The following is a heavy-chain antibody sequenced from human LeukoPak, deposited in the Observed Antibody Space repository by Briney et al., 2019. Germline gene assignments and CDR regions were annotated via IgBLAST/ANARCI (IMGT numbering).Heavy chain of an antibody. J-gene: IGHJ5*02. D-gene: IGHD2-2*02. CDR1: GYTFTGYY. V-gene: IGHV1-2*02. CDR3: ARVLGVVVPAAIYWFDP. Sequence: ASVKVSCKASGYTFTGYYMHWVRQAPGQGLEWMGWINPNSGGTNYAQKFQGRVTMTRDTSIRTAYMELSRLRSDDTAVYYCARVLGVVVPAAIYWFDPWGQGTLVTVSS. CDR2: INPNSGGT.